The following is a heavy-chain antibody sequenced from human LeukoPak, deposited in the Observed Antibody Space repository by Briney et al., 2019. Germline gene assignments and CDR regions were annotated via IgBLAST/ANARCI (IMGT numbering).Heavy chain of an antibody. CDR2: ISSSGNTI. D-gene: IGHD2-2*01. J-gene: IGHJ4*02. CDR1: GFTFRSYE. V-gene: IGHV3-48*03. CDR3: ARQGPVVPALCY. Sequence: GGSLRLSCAASGFTFRSYEMNWVRQAPGKGLEWVSYISSSGNTIYYADSVRGRFTISRDNAKNSLYLQMNSLRAEDTAVYYCARQGPVVPALCYWGPGILVT.